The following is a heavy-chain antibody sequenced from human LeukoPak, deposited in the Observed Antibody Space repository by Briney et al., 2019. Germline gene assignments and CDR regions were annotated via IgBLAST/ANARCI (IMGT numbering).Heavy chain of an antibody. CDR1: GFTFSSYA. J-gene: IGHJ4*02. CDR2: ISGSGGST. Sequence: GGSLRLSCAASGFTFSSYAMSWVRQAPGKGLEWVSAISGSGGSTYYADSVKGRFTISRDNSRNTLYLQMNTVRAEDTAVYYCAKASLRWMEGGGYFDYWGQGTLVTVSS. D-gene: IGHD4-23*01. CDR3: AKASLRWMEGGGYFDY. V-gene: IGHV3-23*01.